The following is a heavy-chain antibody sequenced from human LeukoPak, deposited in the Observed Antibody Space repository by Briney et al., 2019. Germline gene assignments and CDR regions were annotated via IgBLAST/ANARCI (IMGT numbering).Heavy chain of an antibody. D-gene: IGHD5-12*01. CDR1: GFTFSSYS. CDR3: ARDMVGGYDSPYYYGMDV. Sequence: PGGSLRLSCAASGFTFSSYSMNWVRQAPGKGLEWVSSISSSSSYIYYADSVKGRFTISGDNAKNSLYLQMNSLRAEDTAVYYCARDMVGGYDSPYYYGMDVWGKGTTVTVSS. V-gene: IGHV3-21*01. J-gene: IGHJ6*04. CDR2: ISSSSSYI.